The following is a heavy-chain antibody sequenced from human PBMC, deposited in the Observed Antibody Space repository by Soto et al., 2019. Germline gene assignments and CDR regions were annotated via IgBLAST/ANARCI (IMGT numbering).Heavy chain of an antibody. D-gene: IGHD6-19*01. CDR3: ARDLSFIAVAGQGDY. V-gene: IGHV3-48*02. J-gene: IGHJ4*02. CDR2: ISSSSSTI. CDR1: GFTFSSYS. Sequence: HPGGSLRLSCAASGFTFSSYSMNWVRQAPGKGLEWVSYISSSSSTIYYADSVKGRFTISRDNAKNSLYLQMNSLRDEDTAVYYCARDLSFIAVAGQGDYWGQGTLVTVSS.